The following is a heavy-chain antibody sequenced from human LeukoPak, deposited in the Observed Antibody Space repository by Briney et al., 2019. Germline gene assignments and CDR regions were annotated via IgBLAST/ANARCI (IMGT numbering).Heavy chain of an antibody. CDR3: ARGPPNWGYDY. Sequence: ASVKVSCKASGYTFTSYDFNWVRQATGQRPEWMGWMSPNSGDTGYAQKFQDRVTLTRNTSISTAYMELSSLRSDDTAVYYCARGPPNWGYDYWGPGTLVTVSS. CDR2: MSPNSGDT. J-gene: IGHJ4*02. D-gene: IGHD7-27*01. V-gene: IGHV1-8*01. CDR1: GYTFTSYD.